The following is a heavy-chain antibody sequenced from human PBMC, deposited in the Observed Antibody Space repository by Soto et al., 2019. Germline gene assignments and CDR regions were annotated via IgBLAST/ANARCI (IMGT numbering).Heavy chain of an antibody. J-gene: IGHJ4*02. CDR3: ARDQSGGSYLVS. CDR2: IKQDGSEK. D-gene: IGHD1-26*01. V-gene: IGHV3-7*03. CDR1: GFTFSSYW. Sequence: AGGSLRLSCAASGFTFSSYWISWVRQAPGKGLEWVANIKQDGSEKYYVDSVKGRFTISRDNAKNSLYLQMNSLRAEDTAVYYCARDQSGGSYLVSWGQGTLVTVSS.